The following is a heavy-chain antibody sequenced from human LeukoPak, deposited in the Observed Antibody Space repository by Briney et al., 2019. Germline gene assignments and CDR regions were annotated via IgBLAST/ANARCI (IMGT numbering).Heavy chain of an antibody. CDR2: IDSGGST. CDR3: ARRSGIAVAGAFDY. D-gene: IGHD6-19*01. Sequence: PGGSLRLSCAASGFTVSSNYMNWVRQAPGKGLEWVSVIDSGGSTYYADSVKGRFTISRDNSKNTLYLQMNSLRAEDTAVYYCARRSGIAVAGAFDYWGQGTLVTVSS. J-gene: IGHJ4*02. CDR1: GFTVSSNY. V-gene: IGHV3-53*01.